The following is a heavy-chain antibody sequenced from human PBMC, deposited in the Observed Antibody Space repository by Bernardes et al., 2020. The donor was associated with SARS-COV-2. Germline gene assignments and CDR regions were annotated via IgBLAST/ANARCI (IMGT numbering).Heavy chain of an antibody. Sequence: SETLSLTCAVSGGSFSGYYWSWIRQPPGKGLEWIGEINHSGSTNYNPSLKSRVTISVDTSKNQFSLKLSSVTAADTAVYYCARFPSSSWSYYYYGMDVWGQGTTVTVSS. CDR1: GGSFSGYY. V-gene: IGHV4-34*01. J-gene: IGHJ6*02. CDR3: ARFPSSSWSYYYYGMDV. CDR2: INHSGST. D-gene: IGHD6-13*01.